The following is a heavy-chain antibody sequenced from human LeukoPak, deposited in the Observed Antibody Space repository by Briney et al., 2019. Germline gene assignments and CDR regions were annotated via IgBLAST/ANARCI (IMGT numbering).Heavy chain of an antibody. J-gene: IGHJ3*02. CDR3: ARGEMATIEDAFDI. CDR1: GGSISSHY. Sequence: KPSETLSLTCTVSGGSISSHYWSWIRQSPGKGLEWIGYIYYSGSTNYNPSLKSRVTISVDTSKNQFSLKLSSMTAADTAVYYCARGEMATIEDAFDIWGQGTMVTVSS. CDR2: IYYSGST. D-gene: IGHD5-24*01. V-gene: IGHV4-59*11.